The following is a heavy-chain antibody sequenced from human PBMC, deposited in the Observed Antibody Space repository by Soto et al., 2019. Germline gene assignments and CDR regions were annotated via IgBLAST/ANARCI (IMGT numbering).Heavy chain of an antibody. CDR3: AREASAVISLDY. Sequence: GASVKVSCKASGYTFTAYSMHWVRQAPGQGREWVGWFNPNSGDTIYAQKFQGRVTLTRDTSIGTAYMEVYSLTSDDTAVYYCAREASAVISLDYWGQGTLVTVSS. CDR1: GYTFTAYS. J-gene: IGHJ4*02. D-gene: IGHD6-19*01. CDR2: FNPNSGDT. V-gene: IGHV1-2*02.